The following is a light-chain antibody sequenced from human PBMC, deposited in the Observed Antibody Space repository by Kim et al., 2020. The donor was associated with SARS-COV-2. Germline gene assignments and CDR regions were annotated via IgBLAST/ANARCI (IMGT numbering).Light chain of an antibody. V-gene: IGKV1-39*01. CDR2: AAS. Sequence: ASVGDRVTITCRASQSISSYLNWYQQKPGKAPKLLIYAASSLQSGVPSRFSGSGSGTDFTLTISSLQPEDFATCYCQQSYSTSITCGQGTRLEIK. CDR1: QSISSY. J-gene: IGKJ5*01. CDR3: QQSYSTSIT.